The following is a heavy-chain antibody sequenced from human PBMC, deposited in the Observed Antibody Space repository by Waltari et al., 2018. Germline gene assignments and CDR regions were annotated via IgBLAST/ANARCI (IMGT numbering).Heavy chain of an antibody. CDR1: GFTFSSYS. CDR2: ISSSSSTI. J-gene: IGHJ6*03. D-gene: IGHD2-2*01. CDR3: ARDQPPDMVVVPAATYYYYMDV. V-gene: IGHV3-48*01. Sequence: EVQLVESGGGLVQPGGSLRLSCAASGFTFSSYSMNWVRQAPGKGLEWVSYISSSSSTIYAAASGKGRFSNSRENAKNSLYLKMNSLRAEDTAVYYWARDQPPDMVVVPAATYYYYMDVWGKGTTVTVSS.